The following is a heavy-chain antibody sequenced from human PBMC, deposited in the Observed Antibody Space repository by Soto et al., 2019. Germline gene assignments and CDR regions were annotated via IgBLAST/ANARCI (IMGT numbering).Heavy chain of an antibody. D-gene: IGHD3-22*01. Sequence: QVQLVQSGAEVKKPGASVKVSCKASGYTFSGYYMHWVRQAPGQGLEWLGWINPTTGGTNYAQNFQGWVTMTRDTSISTAYMELSRLRSDDTAVYYCATSRGGDSSGCDAFDIWGQGTMVTVSS. CDR1: GYTFSGYY. CDR2: INPTTGGT. J-gene: IGHJ3*02. V-gene: IGHV1-2*04. CDR3: ATSRGGDSSGCDAFDI.